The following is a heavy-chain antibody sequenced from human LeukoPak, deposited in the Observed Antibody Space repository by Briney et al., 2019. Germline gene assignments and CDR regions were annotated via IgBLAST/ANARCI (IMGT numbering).Heavy chain of an antibody. D-gene: IGHD5-18*01. CDR3: ATGSKALDTAMVNYYYYYMDV. V-gene: IGHV1-24*01. CDR1: GYTFTDYY. Sequence: ASVKVSCEASGYTFTDYYMHWVRQAPGKGLEWMGGFDPEDGETIYAQKFQGRVTMTEDTSTDTAYMELSSLRSEDTAVYYCATGSKALDTAMVNYYYYYMDVWGKGTTVTVSS. J-gene: IGHJ6*03. CDR2: FDPEDGET.